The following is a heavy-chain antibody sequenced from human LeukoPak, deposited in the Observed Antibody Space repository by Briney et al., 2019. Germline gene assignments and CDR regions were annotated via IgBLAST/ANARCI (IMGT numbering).Heavy chain of an antibody. Sequence: GGPLRLSCEASGLIFRSYGMSWVRQAPGKGLEWVSGISGSCDNTYCTDSVKGRFTISRDNSKTTLYLQMNSLRVEDTAVYYCAKCWTSDGVCLNFDHWGQGALVTVSS. D-gene: IGHD2-8*01. CDR1: GLIFRSYG. J-gene: IGHJ4*02. V-gene: IGHV3-23*01. CDR2: ISGSCDNT. CDR3: AKCWTSDGVCLNFDH.